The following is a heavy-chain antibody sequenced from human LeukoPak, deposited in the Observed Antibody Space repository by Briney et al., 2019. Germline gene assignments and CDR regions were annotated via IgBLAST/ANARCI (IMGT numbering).Heavy chain of an antibody. V-gene: IGHV1-69*04. CDR3: ARELGVAAAGPLDY. Sequence: GASVKVSCKASGGTXSSYAISWVRQAPGQGLEWMGRIIPILGIANYAQKFQGRVTITADKSTSTAYMELSSLRSEDTAVYFCARELGVAAAGPLDYWGQGTLVTVSS. J-gene: IGHJ4*02. CDR1: GGTXSSYA. D-gene: IGHD6-13*01. CDR2: IIPILGIA.